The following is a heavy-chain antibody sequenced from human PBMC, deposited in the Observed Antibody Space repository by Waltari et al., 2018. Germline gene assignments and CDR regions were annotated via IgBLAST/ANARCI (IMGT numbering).Heavy chain of an antibody. V-gene: IGHV4-61*01. CDR3: TTGPLRSAADY. CDR1: GGSVSSANYA. CDR2: IYYGGST. Sequence: QVQLQESGPGLVKPSETLSLTCTVSGGSVSSANYAWTWIRQPPGKGLEWIGYIYYGGSTNYNPSRKRRVTISVDTSKNQFSLKLTSVTAADTAVYYCTTGPLRSAADYGGQGTLVTVAS. J-gene: IGHJ4*02. D-gene: IGHD6-25*01.